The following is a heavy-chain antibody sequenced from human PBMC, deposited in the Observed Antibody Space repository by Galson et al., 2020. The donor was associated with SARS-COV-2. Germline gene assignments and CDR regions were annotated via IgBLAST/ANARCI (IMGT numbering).Heavy chain of an antibody. CDR2: IKNGGDTI. J-gene: IGHJ5*02. D-gene: IGHD3-10*01. CDR3: ARGSWGALDA. V-gene: IGHV3-11*01. CDR1: GFIFSDAH. Sequence: GGSLRLSCAASGFIFSDAHMTWIRQAPGKGLEWISYIKNGGDTIYYADSVKGRFTMSRDNANNLLYLQMNSLRVEDTAMYYCARGSWGALDAWGQGTLVTVST.